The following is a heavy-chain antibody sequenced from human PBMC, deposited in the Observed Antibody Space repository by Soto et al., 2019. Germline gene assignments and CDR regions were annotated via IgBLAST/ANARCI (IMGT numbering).Heavy chain of an antibody. CDR1: GGSISSYY. Sequence: SETLSLTCTVSGGSISSYYWSWIRQPPGKGLEWIGYIYYSGSTNYNPSLKSRVTISVDTSKNQFSLKLSSVTAADTAVYYCARHAGETKYCSGGSCYFDYWGQGTLVTVSS. CDR2: IYYSGST. D-gene: IGHD2-15*01. J-gene: IGHJ4*02. CDR3: ARHAGETKYCSGGSCYFDY. V-gene: IGHV4-59*08.